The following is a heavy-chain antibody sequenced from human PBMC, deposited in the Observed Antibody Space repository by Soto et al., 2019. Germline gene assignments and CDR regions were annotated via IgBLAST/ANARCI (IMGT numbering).Heavy chain of an antibody. D-gene: IGHD1-7*01. V-gene: IGHV3-21*01. CDR2: ISSSSSYI. Sequence: EVQLVESGGGLVKPGGSLSLSCAASGFTFSSYSMNWVHQPPRERLEWVFDISSSSSYIYYADSGKSRFTISKDNAKNSLFLERNSRTAEGTAVYYCARDLNWKYEDYYCMDVWGRGTTVTVSS. J-gene: IGHJ6*01. CDR1: GFTFSSYS. CDR3: ARDLNWKYEDYYCMDV.